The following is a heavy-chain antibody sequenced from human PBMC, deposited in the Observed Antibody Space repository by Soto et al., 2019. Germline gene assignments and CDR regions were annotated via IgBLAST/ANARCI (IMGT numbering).Heavy chain of an antibody. CDR1: GFTFSTYD. V-gene: IGHV3-23*01. CDR3: AKGAWNDV. Sequence: VQLLESGGGLIQTGGSLRLSCAASGFTFSTYDMSWVRQAPGEGLEWVSTISRSDSGTYYADSVKGRFTISRDNSKDTLYLQMNSLRVEDTAVYYCAKGAWNDVWGQGTLVTVSS. CDR2: ISRSDSGT. J-gene: IGHJ4*02. D-gene: IGHD1-1*01.